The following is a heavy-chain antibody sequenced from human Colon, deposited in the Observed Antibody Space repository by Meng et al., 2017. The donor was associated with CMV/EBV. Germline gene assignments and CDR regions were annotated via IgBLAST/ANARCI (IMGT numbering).Heavy chain of an antibody. D-gene: IGHD2/OR15-2a*01. CDR3: ARAQNVIPELFDS. V-gene: IGHV4-59*01. Sequence: GSLSLTCSVSGDSSGSYYWSWLRQPPGKGLEWIGYVSYTGSATYNPALESRVTISVTTPESQFSLKLSSVTAADSAVYYCARAQNVIPELFDSWGQGTLVTVSS. J-gene: IGHJ4*02. CDR1: GDSSGSYY. CDR2: VSYTGSA.